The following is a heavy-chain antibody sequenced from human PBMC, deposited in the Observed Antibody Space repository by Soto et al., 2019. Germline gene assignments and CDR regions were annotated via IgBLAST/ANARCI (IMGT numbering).Heavy chain of an antibody. CDR3: AVHCSTSSCSY. D-gene: IGHD2-2*01. Sequence: EVQLSESGGGLVQPGGSLRVSCAASGFTFSTYAMSWVRQAPGKGLEWVLAIGGSAESAYYGDSVKGRFTISRDNSKNTVYLQMNSLRAEDTAVYYCAVHCSTSSCSYWGQGTLVTVSS. CDR1: GFTFSTYA. V-gene: IGHV3-23*01. CDR2: IGGSAESA. J-gene: IGHJ4*02.